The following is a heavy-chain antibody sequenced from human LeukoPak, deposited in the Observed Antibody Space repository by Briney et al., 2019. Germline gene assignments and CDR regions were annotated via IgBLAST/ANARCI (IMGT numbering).Heavy chain of an antibody. CDR1: RFTFSSYW. CDR2: INSDGSST. Sequence: PGGSLRLSCAASRFTFSSYWMHWVRHAPGKGLVWVSRINSDGSSTIYADSVKGRFTISRDNAKNTLYLQMNSLRAEDTAVYYCARGAVYYDYVWGSYRYSPPFDYWGQGTLVTVSS. D-gene: IGHD3-16*02. CDR3: ARGAVYYDYVWGSYRYSPPFDY. V-gene: IGHV3-74*01. J-gene: IGHJ4*02.